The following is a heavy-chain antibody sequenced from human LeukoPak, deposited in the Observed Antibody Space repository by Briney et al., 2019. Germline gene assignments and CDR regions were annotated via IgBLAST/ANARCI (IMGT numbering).Heavy chain of an antibody. V-gene: IGHV1-24*01. CDR2: FDPEDGET. CDR3: ATDVLSGYYSQD. Sequence: ASVKVSCKVSGYTLTELSMHWVRQAPGKGLEWMGGFDPEDGETIYAQKFQGRVTMTEDTFTDTAYMELSSLRSEDTAVYYCATDVLSGYYSQDWGQGTLVTVSS. CDR1: GYTLTELS. J-gene: IGHJ4*02. D-gene: IGHD3-3*01.